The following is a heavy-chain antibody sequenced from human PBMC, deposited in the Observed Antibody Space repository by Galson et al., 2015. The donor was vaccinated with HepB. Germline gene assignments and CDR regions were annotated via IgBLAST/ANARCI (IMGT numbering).Heavy chain of an antibody. CDR1: GYTFTSYY. J-gene: IGHJ3*02. D-gene: IGHD6-19*01. CDR2: INPSGGGT. V-gene: IGHV1-46*03. CDR3: ARGLSGWYTAFDI. Sequence: SVKVSCKASGYTFTSYYVHWVRQAPGQGLEWMGIINPSGGGTSYAQEFQGRVTMTRDTSTSTVYMELSSLRSEDTAVYYCARGLSGWYTAFDIWGQGTMVAVSS.